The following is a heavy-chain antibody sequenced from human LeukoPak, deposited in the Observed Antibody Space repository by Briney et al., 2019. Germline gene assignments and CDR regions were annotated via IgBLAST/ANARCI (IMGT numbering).Heavy chain of an antibody. CDR2: IRSKAYGGTT. CDR1: GFTFGDYA. V-gene: IGHV3-49*04. Sequence: GGSLRLSCTASGFTFGDYAMSWVRQAPGKGLEWVGFIRSKAYGGTTEYAASVKGRSTISRDDSKSIAYLQMNSLKTEDTAVYYCTRAGWELLPLLYWGQGTLVTVSS. D-gene: IGHD1-26*01. J-gene: IGHJ4*02. CDR3: TRAGWELLPLLY.